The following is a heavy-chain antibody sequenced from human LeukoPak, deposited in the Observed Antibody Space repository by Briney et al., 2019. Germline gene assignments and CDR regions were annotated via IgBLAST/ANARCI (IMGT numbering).Heavy chain of an antibody. CDR3: ARGPYCSGGSCYNYYYYYYMDV. Sequence: GGSLRLSCAASGFTFSSYWMHWVRQAPGKGLVWVSRINSDGSSTSYADSVKGRFTISRDNAKNTLYLQMNSLRAEDTAVYYCARGPYCSGGSCYNYYYYYYMDVWGKGTTVTISS. V-gene: IGHV3-74*01. D-gene: IGHD2-15*01. CDR2: INSDGSST. CDR1: GFTFSSYW. J-gene: IGHJ6*03.